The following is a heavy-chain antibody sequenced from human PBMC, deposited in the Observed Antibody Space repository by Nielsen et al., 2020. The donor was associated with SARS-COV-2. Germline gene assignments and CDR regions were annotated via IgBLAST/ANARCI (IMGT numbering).Heavy chain of an antibody. D-gene: IGHD3-22*01. J-gene: IGHJ4*02. CDR3: ARDSSGTYRRVDY. CDR2: INPNSGGT. Sequence: ASVKVSCKASGYTFTGNYMHWVRQAPGQGLEWMGRINPNSGGTNYAQKFLGTVTMTRDTSTSTVFMELSSLRSDDTAVYYCARDSSGTYRRVDYWGQGTLVTVSS. CDR1: GYTFTGNY. V-gene: IGHV1-2*06.